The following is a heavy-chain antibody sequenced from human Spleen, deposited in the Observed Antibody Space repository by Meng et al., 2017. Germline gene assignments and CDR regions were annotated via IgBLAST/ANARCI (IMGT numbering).Heavy chain of an antibody. D-gene: IGHD5-18*01. CDR2: IDHSGNT. V-gene: IGHV4-4*02. J-gene: IGHJ4*02. CDR3: ASVFKGAMDAGVGDY. Sequence: QVHLQESGPGLVRPSETLSLTCAVSGGSISSSNWWSWVRQPPGKGLEWIGEIDHSGNTHYNPSLRGRITISVDKSKNQFSLQLISVTAADTAIYYCASVFKGAMDAGVGDYWGQGNLVTVSS. CDR1: GGSISSSNW.